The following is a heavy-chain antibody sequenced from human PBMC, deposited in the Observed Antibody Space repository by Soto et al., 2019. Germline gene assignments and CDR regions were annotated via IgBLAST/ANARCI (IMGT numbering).Heavy chain of an antibody. V-gene: IGHV1-69*05. CDR3: ATDSQITIFGVASAPYAMDV. CDR1: GGTFSNLA. D-gene: IGHD3-3*01. CDR2: ITPILGAA. J-gene: IGHJ6*02. Sequence: QVQLVQSGAEVKKPGSSVNVSCKASGGTFSNLAINWVRQAPGQGLEWMGGITPILGAANYAQKFQGRVSIIPDESTSTVYMDLSSLRSDDTAMYYCATDSQITIFGVASAPYAMDVWGQGTTVTVSS.